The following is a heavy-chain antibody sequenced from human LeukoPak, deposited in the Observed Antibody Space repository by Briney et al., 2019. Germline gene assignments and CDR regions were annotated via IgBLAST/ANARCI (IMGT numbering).Heavy chain of an antibody. D-gene: IGHD1-26*01. J-gene: IGHJ6*03. CDR3: ARALQDGSYSAGNYYYYYMDV. CDR1: GYTFTGYY. Sequence: GASVKVSCKASGYTFTGYYMHWVRQAPGQGLEWMGWINPNSGGTNYAQKFQGRVTMTRDTSISTAYMELSRLRSDDTAVYYCARALQDGSYSAGNYYYYYMDVWGKGTTVTISS. CDR2: INPNSGGT. V-gene: IGHV1-2*02.